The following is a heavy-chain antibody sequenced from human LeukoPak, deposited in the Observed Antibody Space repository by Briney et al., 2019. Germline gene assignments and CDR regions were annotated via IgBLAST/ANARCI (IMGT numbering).Heavy chain of an antibody. CDR3: AKVVGADFDY. Sequence: SETLSLTCTVSGGSISSYYWSWIRQPPGKGLEWIGYIYYGGSTNYNPSLKSRVTISVDTSKNQFSLRLSSVTAADTAMYYCAKVVGADFDYWGQGALVTVSS. CDR2: IYYGGST. J-gene: IGHJ4*02. V-gene: IGHV4-59*12. CDR1: GGSISSYY. D-gene: IGHD1-26*01.